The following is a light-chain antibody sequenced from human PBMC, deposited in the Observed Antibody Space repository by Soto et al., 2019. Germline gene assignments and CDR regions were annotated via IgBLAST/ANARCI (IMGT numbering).Light chain of an antibody. J-gene: IGLJ2*01. CDR1: SSDVGGYNY. Sequence: QSALTQPASVSGSPGQSITISCTGTSSDVGGYNYVSWYQQHPGKAPKLMIYAVSNRPSGVSNRFSGSKSGNMASLTISGLQAEDEADYYCSSYTSSTTLDVVFGGGTQLTVL. V-gene: IGLV2-14*01. CDR2: AVS. CDR3: SSYTSSTTLDVV.